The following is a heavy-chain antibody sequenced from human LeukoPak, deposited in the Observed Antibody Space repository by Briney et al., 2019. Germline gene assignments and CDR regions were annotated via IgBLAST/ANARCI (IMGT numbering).Heavy chain of an antibody. CDR2: ISSDSSYI. V-gene: IGHV3-21*01. Sequence: PGGSLRLSCAASGFSFSNYNMNWVRQAPGKGLEWVSSISSDSSYIYYADSVKGRFTISRDNAMNSLYLQMNSLRAEDTAVYYCARDGDYYYYYMDVWGKGTTVTVSS. CDR1: GFSFSNYN. D-gene: IGHD3-3*01. CDR3: ARDGDYYYYYMDV. J-gene: IGHJ6*03.